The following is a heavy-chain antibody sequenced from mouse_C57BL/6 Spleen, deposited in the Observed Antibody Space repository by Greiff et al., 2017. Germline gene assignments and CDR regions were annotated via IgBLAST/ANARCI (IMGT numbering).Heavy chain of an antibody. CDR1: GYTFTSYT. CDR2: INPSSGYT. V-gene: IGHV1-4*01. CDR3: AREELDDYDTYAMDD. D-gene: IGHD2-4*01. Sequence: QVQLKQSGAELARPGASVKMSCKASGYTFTSYTMHWVKQRPGQGLEWIGYINPSSGYTKYNPKFTDKATLTADKSSSTAYMQLSSLTSEDSAVYYGAREELDDYDTYAMDDWGQGTSVTVSS. J-gene: IGHJ4*01.